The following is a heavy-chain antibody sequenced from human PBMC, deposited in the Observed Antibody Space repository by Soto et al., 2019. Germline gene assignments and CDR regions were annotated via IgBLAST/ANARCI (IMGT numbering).Heavy chain of an antibody. CDR2: IWYDGSNK. J-gene: IGHJ4*02. CDR1: GFTFSSYG. V-gene: IGHV3-33*01. CDR3: ARADYDYIWVSYRSWINNGFFDY. D-gene: IGHD3-16*02. Sequence: QVQLVESGGGVVQPGRSLRLSCAASGFTFSSYGMHFVRLAPGKGLEWVAVIWYDGSNKYYADSVKGRFTISRDNSKNTPYLQMNSLRGEDTAVYYCARADYDYIWVSYRSWINNGFFDYCGQGTLDTVSS.